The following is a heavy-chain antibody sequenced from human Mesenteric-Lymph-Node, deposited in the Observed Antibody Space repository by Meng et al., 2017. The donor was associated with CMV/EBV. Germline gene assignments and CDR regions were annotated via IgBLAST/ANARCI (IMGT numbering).Heavy chain of an antibody. Sequence: CAASGFTFSSYAMSWVRQAPGKGLEWVSAIGGSGGSTFYADSVKGRFIISRDSSKNTLYLQMNSLRAEDTAVYYCAKEGIAVAGLDYWGQGALVTVSS. V-gene: IGHV3-23*01. CDR1: GFTFSSYA. CDR3: AKEGIAVAGLDY. J-gene: IGHJ4*02. D-gene: IGHD6-19*01. CDR2: IGGSGGST.